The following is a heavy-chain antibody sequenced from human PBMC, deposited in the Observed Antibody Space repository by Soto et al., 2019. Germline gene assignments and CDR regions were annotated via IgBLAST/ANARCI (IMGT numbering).Heavy chain of an antibody. D-gene: IGHD1-26*01. V-gene: IGHV4-30-4*01. Sequence: QVQLQESGPGVVEPSQTLSLTCTVSGGSINNNGYFWSWIRQPPGSGLEWIGHIYNSGSTYSNPSLKSRLTXSXXTAKTRFSPKLSSVTAADTAVYYCARGPSGDKVDYWGQGTLVTVSS. CDR2: IYNSGST. CDR3: ARGPSGDKVDY. J-gene: IGHJ4*02. CDR1: GGSINNNGYF.